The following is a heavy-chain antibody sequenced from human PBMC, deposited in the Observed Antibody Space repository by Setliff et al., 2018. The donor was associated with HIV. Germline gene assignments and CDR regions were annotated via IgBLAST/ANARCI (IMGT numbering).Heavy chain of an antibody. CDR1: GVSIDKNC. CDR2: IYFSGST. Sequence: SETLSLTCTVSGVSIDKNCWSWVRRPPGKGLEWIGYIYFSGSTNYNPSLKSRVTISVDTSKNQFSLKLSSLTAADTAVYYCARAYDYSNYFHYYMDVWGKGTTGTVSS. V-gene: IGHV4-59*01. D-gene: IGHD4-4*01. CDR3: ARAYDYSNYFHYYMDV. J-gene: IGHJ6*03.